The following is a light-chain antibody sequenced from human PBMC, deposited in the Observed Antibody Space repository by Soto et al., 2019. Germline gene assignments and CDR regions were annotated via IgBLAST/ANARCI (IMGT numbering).Light chain of an antibody. V-gene: IGKV3-20*01. CDR1: RSVSSSF. Sequence: EIVLTQSPGTLSLSPGRRSTLSCGASRSVSSSFLAWYQQKPGQAPRLLIYGASSRATGIPDRFSGSGSGTDFTLTISRLEPEDFAVYYCQQYGSSPPLTFGGGTKVDI. CDR3: QQYGSSPPLT. CDR2: GAS. J-gene: IGKJ4*01.